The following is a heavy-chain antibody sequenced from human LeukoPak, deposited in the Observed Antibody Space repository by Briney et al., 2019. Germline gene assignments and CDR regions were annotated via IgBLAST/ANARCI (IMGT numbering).Heavy chain of an antibody. D-gene: IGHD2-2*01. CDR3: ARDRGRYCSSTSCYLSSYYYYMDV. Sequence: SETLSLTCTVSGGSISSYYWSWIRQPAGKGLEWIGRIYTSGGTNYNPSLKSRVTMSVDTSKNQFSLKLSSVTAADTAVYYCARDRGRYCSSTSCYLSSYYYYMDVRGKGTTVTISS. CDR2: IYTSGGT. CDR1: GGSISSYY. V-gene: IGHV4-4*07. J-gene: IGHJ6*03.